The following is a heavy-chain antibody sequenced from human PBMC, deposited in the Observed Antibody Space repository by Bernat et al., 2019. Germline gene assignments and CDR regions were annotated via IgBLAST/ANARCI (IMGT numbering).Heavy chain of an antibody. D-gene: IGHD5-12*01. J-gene: IGHJ5*02. CDR1: GFTFSSYG. CDR3: AKDLERWLRTFNFFDP. CDR2: ISYDGSNK. Sequence: QVQLVESGGGVVQPGRSLRLSCAASGFTFSSYGMHWVRQAPGKGLEWVAVISYDGSNKCYADSVKGRFTISRDNSKNTLYLQMNSLRAEDTAVYYCAKDLERWLRTFNFFDPWGQGTLVTVSS. V-gene: IGHV3-30*18.